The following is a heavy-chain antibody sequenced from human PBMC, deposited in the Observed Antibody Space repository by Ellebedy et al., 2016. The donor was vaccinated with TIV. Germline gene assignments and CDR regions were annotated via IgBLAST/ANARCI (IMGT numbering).Heavy chain of an antibody. V-gene: IGHV3-23*01. CDR1: GFLFSSYA. CDR2: ITNDGVST. Sequence: GESLKISCATSGFLFSSYAMSWVRQAPGEGLEWVSAITNDGVSTFYSHSVKGRFTISADKSITTAYLQWINLRASETAIYYCARHRGRLRDGFNLDFWGQGTQVTVSS. D-gene: IGHD5-24*01. J-gene: IGHJ4*02. CDR3: ARHRGRLRDGFNLDF.